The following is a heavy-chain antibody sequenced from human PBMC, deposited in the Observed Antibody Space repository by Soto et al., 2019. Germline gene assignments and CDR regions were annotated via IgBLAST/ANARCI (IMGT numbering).Heavy chain of an antibody. CDR3: ARGPRYYDFWSGYYYGMDV. D-gene: IGHD3-3*01. Sequence: SETLSLTCTVSGGSISSGDYYWSWIRQPPGRGLEWIGYIYYSGSTYYNPSLKSRVTISVDTSKNQFSLKLSSVTAADTAVYYCARGPRYYDFWSGYYYGMDVWGQGTTVTVSS. CDR1: GGSISSGDYY. J-gene: IGHJ6*02. CDR2: IYYSGST. V-gene: IGHV4-30-4*01.